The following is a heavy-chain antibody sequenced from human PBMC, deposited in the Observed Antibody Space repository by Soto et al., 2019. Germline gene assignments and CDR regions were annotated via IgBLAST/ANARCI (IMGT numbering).Heavy chain of an antibody. CDR1: GFTFSNSG. Sequence: EVQLLESGGDLVQPGGSLRLVCAASGFTFSNSGMRWVRQAPGQGLEWVSSIGASGNTYYSDAVKGRFTISRDISKNTLFLQMDSLRAEDTATYYCAKLLHNSYYNVMDVWGQGTTVTVSS. CDR3: AKLLHNSYYNVMDV. J-gene: IGHJ6*02. V-gene: IGHV3-23*01. D-gene: IGHD4-4*01. CDR2: IGASGNT.